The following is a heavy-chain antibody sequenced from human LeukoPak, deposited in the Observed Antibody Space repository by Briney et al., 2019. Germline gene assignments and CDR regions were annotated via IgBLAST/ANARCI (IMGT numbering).Heavy chain of an antibody. CDR2: IYPGDSDT. J-gene: IGHJ4*02. CDR1: GYSFTSNW. Sequence: GESLKISCKGSGYSFTSNWIAWVRQMPGKGLEWMGIIYPGDSDTRYSPSFQGRVTISADKSISSAYLQWTTLEASDTAMYYCAREPRGVFPYYFDYWGQGTLVTVSS. D-gene: IGHD3-10*01. CDR3: AREPRGVFPYYFDY. V-gene: IGHV5-51*01.